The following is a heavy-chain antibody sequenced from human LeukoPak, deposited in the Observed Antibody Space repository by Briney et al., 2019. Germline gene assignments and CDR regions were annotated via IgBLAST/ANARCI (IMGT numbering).Heavy chain of an antibody. V-gene: IGHV2-5*02. J-gene: IGHJ4*02. CDR1: GFSLSRSSLLG. Sequence: SSPTLVKPTQTLTLTCTFSGFSLSRSSLLGVGWIRQPPGKALEWLAVIYWDDDKRYSPSLRSRLTITKDTSKNQVVLTMTNMDPVDTATYYCAHRPDSSGQKLYFDYWGQGVLVTVSS. CDR2: IYWDDDK. D-gene: IGHD6-25*01. CDR3: AHRPDSSGQKLYFDY.